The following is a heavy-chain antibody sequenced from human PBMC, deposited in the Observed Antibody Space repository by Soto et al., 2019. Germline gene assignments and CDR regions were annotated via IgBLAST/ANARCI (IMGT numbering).Heavy chain of an antibody. CDR3: AKDRYYDFWSGIDKYYFDY. J-gene: IGHJ4*02. D-gene: IGHD3-3*01. CDR1: GFTFSSYA. Sequence: GGSLRLSCAASGFTFSSYAMSGVRQAPGKGLEWVSAISGSGGSTYYADSVKGRFTISRDNSKNTLYLQMNSLRAEDTAVYYCAKDRYYDFWSGIDKYYFDYWGQGTLVTVSS. CDR2: ISGSGGST. V-gene: IGHV3-23*01.